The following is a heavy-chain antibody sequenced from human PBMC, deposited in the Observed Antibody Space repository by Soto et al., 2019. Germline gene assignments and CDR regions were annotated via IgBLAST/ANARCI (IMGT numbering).Heavy chain of an antibody. V-gene: IGHV1-69*04. CDR3: ARDPVAYYDSSGYSNWFDP. J-gene: IGHJ5*02. D-gene: IGHD3-22*01. CDR1: GGTFSTYS. CDR2: IIPMLGIR. Sequence: SVKVSCKDSGGTFSTYSMFWVRQAPGQGLEWMGRIIPMLGIRNYARRFQDRVTITADKSTATANMELSRLRSDDTAVYYCARDPVAYYDSSGYSNWFDPWGQGTLVTVS.